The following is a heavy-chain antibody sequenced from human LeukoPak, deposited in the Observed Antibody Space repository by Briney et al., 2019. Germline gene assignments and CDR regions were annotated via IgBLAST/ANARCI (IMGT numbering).Heavy chain of an antibody. CDR2: VSAYNGNT. Sequence: VASVTVSCTASGGTFTSYGISWVRQAPGQGLEWMGWVSAYNGNTNYAQKLQGRVTMTTDTSTSTAYMELRSLRSDDTAVYYCARDYYDSSGYYDYWGQGTLVTVSS. J-gene: IGHJ4*02. V-gene: IGHV1-18*01. D-gene: IGHD3-22*01. CDR3: ARDYYDSSGYYDY. CDR1: GGTFTSYG.